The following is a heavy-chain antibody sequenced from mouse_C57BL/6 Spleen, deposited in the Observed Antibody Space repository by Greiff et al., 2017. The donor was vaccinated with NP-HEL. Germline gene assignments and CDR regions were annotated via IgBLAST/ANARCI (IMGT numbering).Heavy chain of an antibody. Sequence: QVQLQQSGAELVKPGASVKLSCKASGYTFTSYWMHWVKQRPGQGLEWIGMIHPNSGSTNYNEKFKSKATLTVDKSSSTAYMQLSSLTSEDSAVYYCAPYGYDNYFDYWGQGTTLTVSS. J-gene: IGHJ2*01. D-gene: IGHD2-2*01. CDR2: IHPNSGST. V-gene: IGHV1-64*01. CDR1: GYTFTSYW. CDR3: APYGYDNYFDY.